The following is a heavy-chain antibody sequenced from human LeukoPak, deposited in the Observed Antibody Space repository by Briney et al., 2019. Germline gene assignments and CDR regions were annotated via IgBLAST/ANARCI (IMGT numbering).Heavy chain of an antibody. Sequence: PSETLSLTCTVSGGSISSYYCSWIRQPPGKGLEWIGYVYHSGTTKYNPSLKSRVNISLETYKNQFSLNLRSVTAADTAVYYCARHVSGDYGWLDVWGQGTTVTVSS. J-gene: IGHJ6*02. CDR3: ARHVSGDYGWLDV. CDR2: VYHSGTT. V-gene: IGHV4-59*08. D-gene: IGHD4-17*01. CDR1: GGSISSYY.